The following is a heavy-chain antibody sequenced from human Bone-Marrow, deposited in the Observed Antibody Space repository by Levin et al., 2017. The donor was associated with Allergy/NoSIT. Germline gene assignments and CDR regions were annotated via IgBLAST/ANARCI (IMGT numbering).Heavy chain of an antibody. Sequence: TLSLTCTFSGFSFTTSGMRVSWVRQPPGKALEWLARIDWDDDKFYSTSLRTRLTISKDTAKNQVVLTMTNMDPVDTATYYCARLRPFDGWGGMDFWGQGTTVTVSS. J-gene: IGHJ6*02. CDR3: ARLRPFDGWGGMDF. V-gene: IGHV2-70*04. CDR1: GFSFTTSGMR. D-gene: IGHD3-16*01. CDR2: IDWDDDK.